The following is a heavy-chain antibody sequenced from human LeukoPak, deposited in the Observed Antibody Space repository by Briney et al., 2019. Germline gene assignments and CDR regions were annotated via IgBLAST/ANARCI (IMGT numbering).Heavy chain of an antibody. V-gene: IGHV3-74*01. CDR1: GFTFSSYW. Sequence: GGSLRLSCAASGFTFSSYWMHWVRQAPGKGLVWVSRINSDGSSTSYADSVKGRFTISRDSAKNSLYLQMNSLRAEDTAVYYCARVYTDNGDYRDAFDIWGQETMVTVFS. J-gene: IGHJ3*02. CDR2: INSDGSST. D-gene: IGHD4-17*01. CDR3: ARVYTDNGDYRDAFDI.